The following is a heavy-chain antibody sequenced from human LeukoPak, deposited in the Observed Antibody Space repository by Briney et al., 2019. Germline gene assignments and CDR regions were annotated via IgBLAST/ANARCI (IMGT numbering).Heavy chain of an antibody. CDR2: ISSASNYI. Sequence: GGPLTLSWGASGFHFSSHSMNWVRQAPGKGVGWVSSISSASNYILYGVSVNCGFTLSRDNARNALYLQNNSLRAEDTAVYYSARSTGRYYDSSGYYPFDYWGQGTLVTVSS. J-gene: IGHJ4*02. CDR3: ARSTGRYYDSSGYYPFDY. CDR1: GFHFSSHS. V-gene: IGHV3-21*01. D-gene: IGHD3-22*01.